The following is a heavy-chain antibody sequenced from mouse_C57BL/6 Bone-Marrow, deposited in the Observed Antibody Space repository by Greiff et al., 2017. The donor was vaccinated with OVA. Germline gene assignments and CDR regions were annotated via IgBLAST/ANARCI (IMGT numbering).Heavy chain of an antibody. CDR1: GYSFTGYY. CDR2: INPSTGGT. J-gene: IGHJ3*01. V-gene: IGHV1-42*01. D-gene: IGHD4-1*01. Sequence: VQLQQSGPELVKPGASVKISCKASGYSFTGYYMNWVKQSPEKSLEWIGEINPSTGGTTYNQKFKAKATLTVDKSSSTAYMQLKSLTSEDSAFYYCARGGTSPFAYWGQGTLVTVSA. CDR3: ARGGTSPFAY.